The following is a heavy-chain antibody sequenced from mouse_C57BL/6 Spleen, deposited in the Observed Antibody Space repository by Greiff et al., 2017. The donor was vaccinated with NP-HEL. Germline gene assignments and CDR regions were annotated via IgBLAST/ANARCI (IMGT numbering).Heavy chain of an antibody. V-gene: IGHV1-50*01. CDR2: IDPSDSYT. Sequence: QVQLQQPGAELVKPGASVKLSCKASGYTFTSYWMQWVKQRPGQGLEWIGEIDPSDSYTNYNQKFKGKATLTVDTSSSKAYMQLISLTSEDSAVYYCARRATIVTTLYYYAMDYWGQGTSVTVSS. CDR3: ARRATIVTTLYYYAMDY. J-gene: IGHJ4*01. CDR1: GYTFTSYW. D-gene: IGHD2-5*01.